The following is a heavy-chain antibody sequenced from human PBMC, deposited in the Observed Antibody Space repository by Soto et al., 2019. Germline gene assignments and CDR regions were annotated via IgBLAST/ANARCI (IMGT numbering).Heavy chain of an antibody. CDR2: ISAYNGNT. CDR1: GYTFTSYG. J-gene: IGHJ6*02. V-gene: IGHV1-18*01. D-gene: IGHD3-10*01. Sequence: QVQLVQSGAEVKKPGASVKVSCKASGYTFTSYGISWVRQAPGQGLEWMGWISAYNGNTNYAQKLQGRVTMTTDTSTSTAYMELRSLRSDDTAVYYCARGYYGSGSYYAPPHYYYYYGMDVWGQGTTVTVSS. CDR3: ARGYYGSGSYYAPPHYYYYYGMDV.